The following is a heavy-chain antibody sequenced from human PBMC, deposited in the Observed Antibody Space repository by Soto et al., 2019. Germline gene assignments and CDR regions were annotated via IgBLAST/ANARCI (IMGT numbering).Heavy chain of an antibody. CDR2: INAGNGNT. D-gene: IGHD3-3*01. CDR1: GYTFTSYA. V-gene: IGHV1-3*01. J-gene: IGHJ3*02. CDR3: ARGVWSGYYTSAFDI. Sequence: ASVKVSCKACGYTFTSYAMHWVRQAPGQRLEWMGWINAGNGNTKYSQKFQGRVTITRDTSASTAYMELSSLRSEDTAVYYCARGVWSGYYTSAFDIWGQGTMVTVSS.